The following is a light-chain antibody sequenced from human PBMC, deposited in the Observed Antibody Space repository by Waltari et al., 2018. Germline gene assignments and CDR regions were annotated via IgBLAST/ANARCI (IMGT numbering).Light chain of an antibody. J-gene: IGLJ1*01. CDR2: EVT. CDR1: RSYVGAYNY. V-gene: IGLV2-8*01. CDR3: SSYAGNNNCV. Sequence: QSALTQPPSASGSPGQSVTISCPGTRSYVGAYNYVSWYQQYPGKAPKLMIYEVTKRPSGVPDRFSASKSGNTASLTVSGLQAEDEADYYCSSYAGNNNCVFGTGTKVTVL.